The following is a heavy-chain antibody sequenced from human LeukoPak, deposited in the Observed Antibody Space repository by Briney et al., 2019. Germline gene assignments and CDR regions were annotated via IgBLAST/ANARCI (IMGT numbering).Heavy chain of an antibody. D-gene: IGHD6-19*01. Sequence: GGSLRLSCAASGFTFSSYAMSWVRQAPGKGLEWVSAISGSGGSTYYADSVKGRFTISRDTSQNTLFLQMDSLRDADTAIYYCATSGGAGNHYFDYWGQGTLVTVSS. J-gene: IGHJ4*02. CDR3: ATSGGAGNHYFDY. CDR2: ISGSGGST. V-gene: IGHV3-23*01. CDR1: GFTFSSYA.